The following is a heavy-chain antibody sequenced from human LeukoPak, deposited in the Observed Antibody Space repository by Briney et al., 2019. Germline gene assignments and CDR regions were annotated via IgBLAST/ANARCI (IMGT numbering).Heavy chain of an antibody. CDR1: GFTFDDYA. Sequence: GRSLRLSCAASGFTFDDYAMHWVRQAPGKGLEWVSGISWNSGSIGYADSVKGRFTISRDNAKNSQFLQMNSLRTEDTALYYCAKGPHYYGSGSLYNFDYWGQGTLVTVSS. CDR3: AKGPHYYGSGSLYNFDY. J-gene: IGHJ4*02. D-gene: IGHD3-10*01. CDR2: ISWNSGSI. V-gene: IGHV3-9*01.